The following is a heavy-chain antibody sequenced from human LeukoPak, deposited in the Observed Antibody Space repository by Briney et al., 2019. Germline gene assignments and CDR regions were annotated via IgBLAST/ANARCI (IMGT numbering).Heavy chain of an antibody. CDR2: ISYDGSNK. CDR3: ASWSPGSRDYYDSSGYYYSDAFDI. J-gene: IGHJ3*02. D-gene: IGHD3-22*01. CDR1: GYTFTGYY. Sequence: SCKASGYTFTGYYMHWVRQAPGKGLEWVAVISYDGSNKYYADSVKGRFTISRDNSKNTLYLQMNSLRAEDTAVYYCASWSPGSRDYYDSSGYYYSDAFDIWGQGTMVTVSS. V-gene: IGHV3-30-3*01.